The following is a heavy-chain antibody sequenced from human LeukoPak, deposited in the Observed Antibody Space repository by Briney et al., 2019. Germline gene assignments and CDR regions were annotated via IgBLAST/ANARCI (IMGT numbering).Heavy chain of an antibody. CDR2: ISSGSDYT. CDR1: GFPFSIHG. CDR3: AKIGVIGHWYYDL. D-gene: IGHD3/OR15-3a*01. Sequence: GGSLRLSCAASGFPFSIHGMSGVRHAPGKGREWVSRISSGSDYTFYADSVRGRFTLFRDNSKNTMYLKINSVRGGDTAVYYCAKIGVIGHWYYDLWGGGTLVTVSS. V-gene: IGHV3-23*01. J-gene: IGHJ2*01.